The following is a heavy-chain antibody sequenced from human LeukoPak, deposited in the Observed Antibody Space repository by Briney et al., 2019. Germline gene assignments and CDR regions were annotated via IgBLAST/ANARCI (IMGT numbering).Heavy chain of an antibody. CDR3: VRYTSPNWFDP. CDR2: IYYTGST. Sequence: PSETLSLTCTVSAGSISSSAYYWGWVRQPPGKGLELIGSIYYTGSTYYNPSLKSRVTISVDTSRNHFSLRLSSVTAADTAIYYCVRYTSPNWFDPWGLGTLVTVSS. D-gene: IGHD2-2*01. CDR1: AGSISSSAYY. V-gene: IGHV4-39*02. J-gene: IGHJ5*02.